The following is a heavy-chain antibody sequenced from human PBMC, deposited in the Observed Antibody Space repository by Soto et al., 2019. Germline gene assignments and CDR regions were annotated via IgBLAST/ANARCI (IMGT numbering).Heavy chain of an antibody. D-gene: IGHD3-10*01. CDR1: GASISSYY. J-gene: IGHJ4*02. CDR3: ARHNYGSGSTYFDY. V-gene: IGHV4-59*08. CDR2: IYYSGST. Sequence: SETLSLTCTVSGASISSYYWSWIRQPPGKGLEWIGYIYYSGSTNYNPSLKSRVTISVDTSKNQFSLKLNSMTAADTAVYYCARHNYGSGSTYFDYWGQGTLVTVSS.